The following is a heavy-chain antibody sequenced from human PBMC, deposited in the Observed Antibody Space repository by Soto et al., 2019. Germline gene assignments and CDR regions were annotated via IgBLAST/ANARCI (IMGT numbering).Heavy chain of an antibody. Sequence: SETLSLTCAVYGGSFSGYYWSWIRQPPGKGLEWIGEINHSGSTNYNPSLKSRVTISVDTSKNQFSLKLSSVTAADTAVYYCATVRDYYGSGYYYYYGMDVWGQGTTVTVSS. CDR2: INHSGST. J-gene: IGHJ6*02. CDR1: GGSFSGYY. V-gene: IGHV4-34*01. CDR3: ATVRDYYGSGYYYYYGMDV. D-gene: IGHD3-10*01.